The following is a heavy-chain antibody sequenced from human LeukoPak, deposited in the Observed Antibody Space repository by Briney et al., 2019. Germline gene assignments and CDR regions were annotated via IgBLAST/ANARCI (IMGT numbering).Heavy chain of an antibody. J-gene: IGHJ3*02. CDR1: GGSISSSSYY. Sequence: LSLTCTVSGGSISSSSYYWGWIRQAPGKGLEWVSYISSSGSTIYYADSVKGRFTISRDNAKNSLYLQMNSLRAEDTAVYYCARGITYYDDAFDIWGQGTMVTVSS. V-gene: IGHV3-11*01. CDR3: ARGITYYDDAFDI. D-gene: IGHD3-22*01. CDR2: ISSSGSTI.